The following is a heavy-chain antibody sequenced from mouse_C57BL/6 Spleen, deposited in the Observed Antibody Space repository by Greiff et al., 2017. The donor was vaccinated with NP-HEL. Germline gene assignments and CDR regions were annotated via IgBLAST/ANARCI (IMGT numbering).Heavy chain of an antibody. V-gene: IGHV1-55*01. Sequence: QVQLQQPGAELVKPGASVKMSCKASGYTFTSYWITWVKQRPGQGLEWIGDIYPGSGSTNYNEKFKSKATLTVDTSSSTAYMQLSSLTSEDSAVYYGARGGYGSSSYYYAMDYWGQGTSVTVSS. J-gene: IGHJ4*01. CDR1: GYTFTSYW. D-gene: IGHD1-1*01. CDR2: IYPGSGST. CDR3: ARGGYGSSSYYYAMDY.